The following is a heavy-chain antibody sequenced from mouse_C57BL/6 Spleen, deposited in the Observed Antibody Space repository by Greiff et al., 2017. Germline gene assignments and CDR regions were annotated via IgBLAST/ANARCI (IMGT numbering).Heavy chain of an antibody. J-gene: IGHJ2*01. CDR1: GYTFTDYE. Sequence: VQLQQSGAELVRPGASVTLSCKASGYTFTDYEMHWVKQTPVHGLEWIGAIDPETGGTAYNQKFKGKAILTADKSSSTAYMELRSLTSEDSAVYYCTRDGYYKDYWGQGTTLTVSS. V-gene: IGHV1-15*01. CDR2: IDPETGGT. D-gene: IGHD2-3*01. CDR3: TRDGYYKDY.